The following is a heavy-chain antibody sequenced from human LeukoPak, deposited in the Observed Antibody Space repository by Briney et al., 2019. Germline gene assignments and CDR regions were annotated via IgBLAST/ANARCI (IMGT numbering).Heavy chain of an antibody. Sequence: SETLSLTCAVYGGSFSGYYWSWIRQPPGKGLEWIGEINHSGSTNYNPSLKSRVTISVDTSKNQFSLKLSPVTAADTAVYYCAREGSSWYRYYYYYMDVWGKGTTVTVSS. V-gene: IGHV4-34*01. CDR1: GGSFSGYY. D-gene: IGHD6-13*01. CDR2: INHSGST. CDR3: AREGSSWYRYYYYYMDV. J-gene: IGHJ6*03.